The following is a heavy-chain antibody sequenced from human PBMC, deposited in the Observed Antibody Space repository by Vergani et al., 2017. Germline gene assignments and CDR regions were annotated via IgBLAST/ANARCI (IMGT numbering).Heavy chain of an antibody. Sequence: QVQLVESGGGVVQPGRSLRLSCAASGFTFSSYAMHWVRQAPGKGLEWVAVISYDGSNKYYADSVKGRFTISRDNSKNTLYLQMNSLRAEDTAVYYCARDGTSRMRWEQLGWFDPWGQGTLVTVSS. J-gene: IGHJ5*02. V-gene: IGHV3-30*04. CDR2: ISYDGSNK. CDR3: ARDGTSRMRWEQLGWFDP. CDR1: GFTFSSYA. D-gene: IGHD1-26*01.